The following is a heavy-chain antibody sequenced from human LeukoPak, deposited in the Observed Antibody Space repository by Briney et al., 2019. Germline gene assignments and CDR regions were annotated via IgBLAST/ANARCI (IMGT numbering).Heavy chain of an antibody. J-gene: IGHJ4*02. CDR2: VNPNSGGT. D-gene: IGHD3-22*01. Sequence: ALVKVSCKTSGYTFTGYYMHWVRQAPGQGLEWMGWVNPNSGGTKYAQKFQGRVTMTRDTSISTVYMELSSLRSDDTAVYYCARWDYYDTSAYSGDFDYWGQGTLVTVSS. CDR1: GYTFTGYY. CDR3: ARWDYYDTSAYSGDFDY. V-gene: IGHV1-2*02.